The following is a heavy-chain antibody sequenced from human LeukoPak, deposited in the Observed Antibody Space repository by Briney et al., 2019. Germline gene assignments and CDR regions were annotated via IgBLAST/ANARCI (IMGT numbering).Heavy chain of an antibody. CDR3: AKITLQGFDP. CDR1: GFTFSSYG. Sequence: GGSLRLSCAASGFTFSSYGMHWVRQAPGKGLEWVAVISYDGSNKYYADSVKGRFTISRDNSKNTLYLQMNSLRAEDTAVYYCAKITLQGFDPWGQGTRVTVSS. J-gene: IGHJ5*02. V-gene: IGHV3-30*18. CDR2: ISYDGSNK. D-gene: IGHD4-11*01.